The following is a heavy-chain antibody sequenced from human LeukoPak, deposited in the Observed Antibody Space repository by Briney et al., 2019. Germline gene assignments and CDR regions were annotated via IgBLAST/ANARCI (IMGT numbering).Heavy chain of an antibody. D-gene: IGHD3-3*01. Sequence: GGSLRLSCAASGFTFSNYAMNWVRQAPGKGLEWVSGIGGSGGSTFYADSAKGRFTISRDNSKNTLYLQMNSLRAEDTAVYYCASTVYYDFWSGLDYWGQGTLVTVSS. J-gene: IGHJ4*02. CDR1: GFTFSNYA. CDR2: IGGSGGST. CDR3: ASTVYYDFWSGLDY. V-gene: IGHV3-23*01.